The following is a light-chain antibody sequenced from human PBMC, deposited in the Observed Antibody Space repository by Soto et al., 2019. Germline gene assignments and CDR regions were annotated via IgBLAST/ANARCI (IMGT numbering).Light chain of an antibody. Sequence: QSALAQPASVSGSPGQSITISCTGTRSDVGLYNYVSWYQQHPGKAPRLMIYDVSNRPSGVSNRFSGSKSANTASLTISGLQAEDEADYYCCSYAGSITHDVFGTGTKLTVL. CDR1: RSDVGLYNY. V-gene: IGLV2-14*01. CDR2: DVS. CDR3: CSYAGSITHDV. J-gene: IGLJ1*01.